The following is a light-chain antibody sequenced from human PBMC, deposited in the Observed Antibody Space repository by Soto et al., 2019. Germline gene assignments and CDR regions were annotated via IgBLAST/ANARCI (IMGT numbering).Light chain of an antibody. Sequence: QSVLTQPASVSGSPGQSITISCTGTISAVGGYNYVSWYQQHPGKAPKLMIYDVSNRPSGVSNRFSGSKSGNTASLTISGLQAEEDADYYCSSYTSSSTLVVFGGGTKLTVL. CDR2: DVS. V-gene: IGLV2-14*01. CDR1: ISAVGGYNY. CDR3: SSYTSSSTLVV. J-gene: IGLJ2*01.